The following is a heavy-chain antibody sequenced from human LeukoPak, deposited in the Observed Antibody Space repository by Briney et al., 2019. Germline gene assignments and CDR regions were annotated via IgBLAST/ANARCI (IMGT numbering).Heavy chain of an antibody. Sequence: GGSLRLSCAASEFTFSSYGMHWVRQAPGKGLEWVAFIQYDGSNKYYADSVKGRFTISRDNSKNTLYLHMNSLRAEDTAVYYCATGSGSYPRPFDYWGQGTLVTVSS. D-gene: IGHD3-10*01. CDR1: EFTFSSYG. CDR2: IQYDGSNK. J-gene: IGHJ4*02. V-gene: IGHV3-30*02. CDR3: ATGSGSYPRPFDY.